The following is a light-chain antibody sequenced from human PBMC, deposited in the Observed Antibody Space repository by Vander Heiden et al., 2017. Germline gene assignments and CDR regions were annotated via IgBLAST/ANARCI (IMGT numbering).Light chain of an antibody. V-gene: IGKV2-28*01. CDR1: QSLLHINGYNS. J-gene: IGKJ1*01. CDR2: LAS. Sequence: DIVMTQSPLSLPVTHGEPASISCRSSQSLLHINGYNSLDWYLQKPGQSPQLLIYLASTRASGVPDRFSGSGSGTEFTLNISRVEAEDVGVFYCMQSLQSLWTFGQGTKLEIK. CDR3: MQSLQSLWT.